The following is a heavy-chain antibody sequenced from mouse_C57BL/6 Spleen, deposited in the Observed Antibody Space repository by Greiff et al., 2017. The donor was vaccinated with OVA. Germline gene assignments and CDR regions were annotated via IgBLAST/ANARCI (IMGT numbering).Heavy chain of an antibody. Sequence: VQLVESGAELVKPGASVKMSCKASGYTFTSYWITWVKQRPGQGLEWIGDIYPGSGSTNYNEKFKSKATLTVDTSSSTAYMQLSSLTSEDSAVYYCARKAFPYGSSFDYWGQGTTLTVSS. CDR1: GYTFTSYW. V-gene: IGHV1-55*01. J-gene: IGHJ2*01. D-gene: IGHD1-1*01. CDR2: IYPGSGST. CDR3: ARKAFPYGSSFDY.